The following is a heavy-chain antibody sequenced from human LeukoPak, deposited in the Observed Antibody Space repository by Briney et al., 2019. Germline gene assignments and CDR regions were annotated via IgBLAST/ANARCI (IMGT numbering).Heavy chain of an antibody. CDR2: ISSSRSTI. CDR3: AREQGDFWSGYDYYYYMDV. Sequence: GGSLRLSCAASGFTFSSYSMNWVRQAPGKGLEWVSYISSSRSTIYYADSVKGRFTISRDNAKNSLYLQMNSLRAEDTAVYYCAREQGDFWSGYDYYYYMDVWGKGTTVTVSS. V-gene: IGHV3-48*01. CDR1: GFTFSSYS. D-gene: IGHD3-3*01. J-gene: IGHJ6*03.